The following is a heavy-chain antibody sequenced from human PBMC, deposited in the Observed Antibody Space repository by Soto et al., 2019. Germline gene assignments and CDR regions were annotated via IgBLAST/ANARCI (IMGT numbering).Heavy chain of an antibody. CDR1: GGSISSYY. CDR2: IYYSGST. D-gene: IGHD6-13*01. Sequence: SETLSLTCTGSGGSISSYYWGWIRQPPGKGLEWIGSIYYSGSTYYNPSLKSRVTISVDTSKNQFSLKLSSVTAADTAVYYCASLVSSWYRYYFDYWGQGTLVTVSS. V-gene: IGHV4-39*01. CDR3: ASLVSSWYRYYFDY. J-gene: IGHJ4*02.